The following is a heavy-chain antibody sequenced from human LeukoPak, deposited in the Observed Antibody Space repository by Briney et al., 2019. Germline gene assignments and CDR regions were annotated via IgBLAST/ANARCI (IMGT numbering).Heavy chain of an antibody. CDR3: TRTYSGSYPVHY. CDR2: IDWDADT. V-gene: IGHV2-70*13. CDR1: GFSLSTSGMC. J-gene: IGHJ4*02. D-gene: IGHD1-26*01. Sequence: SGPTLVNPTQTLTLTCTFSGFSLSTSGMCVSWIRHPPGKALEWLALIDWDADTYYSTSLKTRLTVSKDTSKNQVVLTMTNMDPVGTATYYCTRTYSGSYPVHYWGQGTLVTVSS.